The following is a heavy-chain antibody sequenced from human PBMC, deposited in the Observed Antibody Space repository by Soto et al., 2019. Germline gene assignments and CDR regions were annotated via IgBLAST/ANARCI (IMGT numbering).Heavy chain of an antibody. Sequence: ASVKVSCKASGYTFTSYGISWVRQAPGQGLEWMGWISAYNGNTNYAQKLQGRVTMTTDTSTSTAYMELRSLRSDDTAVYYCARGLMVRGVIWWFDPWGQGTLVTVSX. D-gene: IGHD3-10*01. V-gene: IGHV1-18*01. J-gene: IGHJ5*02. CDR2: ISAYNGNT. CDR3: ARGLMVRGVIWWFDP. CDR1: GYTFTSYG.